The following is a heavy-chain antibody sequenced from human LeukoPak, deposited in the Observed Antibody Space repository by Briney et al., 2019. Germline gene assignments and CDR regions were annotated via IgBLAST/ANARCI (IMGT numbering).Heavy chain of an antibody. D-gene: IGHD3-22*01. CDR3: VRDHYYDSSGYTFRH. CDR2: IYYSGGT. J-gene: IGHJ1*01. CDR1: GGSFSGYY. V-gene: IGHV4-34*01. Sequence: SETLSLTCAVYGGSFSGYYWSWIRQPPGKGLEWFGSIYYSGGTYYNPSLKSRVTISVDTSKNQFSLKLRSMTVADTAVYYCVRDHYYDSSGYTFRHWGQGTLVSVSS.